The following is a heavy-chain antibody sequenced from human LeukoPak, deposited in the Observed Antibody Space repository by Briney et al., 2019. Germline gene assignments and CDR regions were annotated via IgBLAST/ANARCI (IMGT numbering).Heavy chain of an antibody. V-gene: IGHV1-2*02. CDR3: ARYVLAPGLFAP. Sequence: GASVKVSCKASGYTFTDYYTHWVRQAPGQGLEWMGWINPNSGGTNYAQKFQGRVTMTRDTSISTAYMELSSLRSDDTAVYHCARYVLAPGLFAPWGQGTLVTVSS. CDR2: INPNSGGT. D-gene: IGHD2-8*01. J-gene: IGHJ5*02. CDR1: GYTFTDYY.